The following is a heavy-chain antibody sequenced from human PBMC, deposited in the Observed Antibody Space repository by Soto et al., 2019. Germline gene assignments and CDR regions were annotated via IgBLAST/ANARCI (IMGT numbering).Heavy chain of an antibody. Sequence: SVKVSCKSSGYTFTGYYMHWVRQAPGQGLEWMGWINPNSGGTNYAQKFQGRVTMTRDTSISTPYMELSRLRSDDTAVYYCARVPPYYDFWSGPPEGMDVWGQGTTVTVSS. CDR2: INPNSGGT. CDR3: ARVPPYYDFWSGPPEGMDV. V-gene: IGHV1-2*02. CDR1: GYTFTGYY. D-gene: IGHD3-3*01. J-gene: IGHJ6*02.